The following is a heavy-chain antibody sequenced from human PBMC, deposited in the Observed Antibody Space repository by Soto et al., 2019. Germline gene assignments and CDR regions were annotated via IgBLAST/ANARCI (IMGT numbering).Heavy chain of an antibody. D-gene: IGHD3-22*01. CDR2: ITPMFGTP. J-gene: IGHJ4*02. CDR1: GGTFSSYT. Sequence: RASVKVSCKASGGTFSSYTITWVRQAPGQGLEWMGGITPMFGTPNYAQKFRGRVTITADESTSTAYMELSSPRSEDTAMYFCARDGTLYDSRAYYYLYWGQGTLVTVSS. CDR3: ARDGTLYDSRAYYYLY. V-gene: IGHV1-69*13.